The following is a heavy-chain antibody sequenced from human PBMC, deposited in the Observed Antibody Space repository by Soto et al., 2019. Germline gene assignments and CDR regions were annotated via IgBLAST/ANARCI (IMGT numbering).Heavy chain of an antibody. CDR1: GYTFSNDA. V-gene: IGHV1-18*01. J-gene: IGHJ4*02. CDR2: VSAYNGNT. CDR3: ARASRYYWNYMMY. D-gene: IGHD1-7*01. Sequence: GAEVKKPGASVKVSCKASGYTFSNDAITWVRQAPGQGLEWMGWVSAYNGNTNYAQKFKGRVTMTTDTSTSTAYMEIRSLRYDDTAVYFCARASRYYWNYMMYWGQGTLVTVSS.